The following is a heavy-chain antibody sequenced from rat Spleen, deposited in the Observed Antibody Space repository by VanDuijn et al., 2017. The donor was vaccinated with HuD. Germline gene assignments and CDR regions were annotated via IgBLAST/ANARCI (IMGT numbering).Heavy chain of an antibody. CDR1: GFTFNNYY. Sequence: EVQLVESGGGLVQPGRSLKPSCAASGFTFNNYYMVWVRQAPTKGLEWVANISTAGSNTFYRDSVKGRFTISRDNAKSTLYLQMDSLKSEDTPTYYCATRNLFDYFDYWGQGIMVTVSS. J-gene: IGHJ2*01. V-gene: IGHV5-27*01. CDR3: ATRNLFDYFDY. CDR2: ISTAGSNT.